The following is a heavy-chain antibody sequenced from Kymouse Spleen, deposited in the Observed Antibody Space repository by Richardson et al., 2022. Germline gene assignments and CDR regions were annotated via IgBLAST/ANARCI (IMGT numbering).Heavy chain of an antibody. CDR3: ARGPHDYRNNWFDP. CDR2: INHSGST. J-gene: IGHJ5*02. D-gene: IGHD4-11,IGHD4-11*01. CDR1: GGSFSGYY. Sequence: QVQLQQWGAGLLKPSETLSLTCAVYGGSFSGYYWSWIRQPPGKGLEWIGEINHSGSTNYNPSLKSRVTISVDTSKNQFSLKLSSVTAADTAVYYCARGPHDYRNNWFDPWGQGTLVTVSS. V-gene: IGHV4-34*01.